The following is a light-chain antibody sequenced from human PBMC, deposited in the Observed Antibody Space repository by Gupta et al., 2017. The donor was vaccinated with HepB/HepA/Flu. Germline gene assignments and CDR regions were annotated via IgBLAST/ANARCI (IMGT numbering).Light chain of an antibody. V-gene: IGKV2-28*01. Sequence: DIVMTQSPLSLPVTPGEPASIYCSTSQSLLHSNGYKYLDWYLQKPGQSPQLLIYLGSNRASGVPDRFSGSGSGTNFTLKINKVEAEDAGVYYCKQFVQTPLTLGGGTKVEIK. CDR3: KQFVQTPLT. CDR1: QSLLHSNGYKY. J-gene: IGKJ4*01. CDR2: LGS.